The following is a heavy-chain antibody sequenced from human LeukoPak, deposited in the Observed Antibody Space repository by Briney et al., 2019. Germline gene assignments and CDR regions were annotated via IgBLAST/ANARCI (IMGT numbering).Heavy chain of an antibody. D-gene: IGHD3-22*01. CDR2: IYPGDSDT. Sequence: GESLKISCKGSGYSFTSYWVGWVRQMPGKGLEWMGIIYPGDSDTRYSPSFQGQVTISADKSISTAYLQWSSLKASDTAMYYCARQRFTYYYGSSGYYYSNDGWFDPWGQGTLVTVSS. V-gene: IGHV5-51*01. CDR3: ARQRFTYYYGSSGYYYSNDGWFDP. J-gene: IGHJ5*02. CDR1: GYSFTSYW.